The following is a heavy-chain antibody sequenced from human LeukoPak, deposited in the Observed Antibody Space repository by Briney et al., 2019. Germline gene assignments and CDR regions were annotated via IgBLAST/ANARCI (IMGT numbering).Heavy chain of an antibody. V-gene: IGHV4-34*01. J-gene: IGHJ3*02. Sequence: PSETLSLTCAVYGGSFSGYYWSWIRQPPGKGLEWIGEINHSGSTNYNPSLKSRVTISVDTSKNQFSLKLSSVTAADTAVYYCARCTYYYDSSGYYYFAAFDIWGQGTIVTVSS. CDR1: GGSFSGYY. CDR3: ARCTYYYDSSGYYYFAAFDI. D-gene: IGHD3-22*01. CDR2: INHSGST.